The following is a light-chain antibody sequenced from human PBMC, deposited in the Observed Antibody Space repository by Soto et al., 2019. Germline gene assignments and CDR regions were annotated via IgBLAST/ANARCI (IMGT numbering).Light chain of an antibody. Sequence: IFMSQSPRTLSLSPGERATLSCRASQSVSSTYMAWYQQRPGQAPRLLIYGASSRATGIPDRFSGSGSGTDFTLTISRLEPEDFAVYFCQQYGRSPPFTFGQGTK. V-gene: IGKV3-20*01. CDR3: QQYGRSPPFT. CDR2: GAS. J-gene: IGKJ2*01. CDR1: QSVSSTY.